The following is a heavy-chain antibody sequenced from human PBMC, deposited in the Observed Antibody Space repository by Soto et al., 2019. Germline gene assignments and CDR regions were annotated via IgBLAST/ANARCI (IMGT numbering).Heavy chain of an antibody. J-gene: IGHJ4*02. CDR3: ARGGWYVDY. Sequence: QVQLQESGPGLVKSSETLSLTCTVSGGSMSGNYWRWIRQPPGKGLEWIGYIYYSGSTNYNPSLKSRVTISVDTSKNQFSLKLTSVTAADTAVYFCARGGWYVDYWGQGTLVTVSS. D-gene: IGHD6-19*01. V-gene: IGHV4-59*01. CDR1: GGSMSGNY. CDR2: IYYSGST.